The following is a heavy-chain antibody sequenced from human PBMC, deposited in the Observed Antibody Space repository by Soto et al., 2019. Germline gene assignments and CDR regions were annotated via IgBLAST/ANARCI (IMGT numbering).Heavy chain of an antibody. V-gene: IGHV1-18*01. CDR2: ISGLNGNT. J-gene: IGHJ6*02. D-gene: IGHD2-2*01. CDR3: ARAEAYTTSWYAMDV. CDR1: GYIFSTYG. Sequence: QAQLVQSGAEVKKPGASVKVSCKASGYIFSTYGVTWVLQAPGQGLEWMGWISGLNGNTDDGQKLQGRVSMTIDTSTSTAYMDLRSLRSDDTAVYYWARAEAYTTSWYAMDVWGQGTTVIVSS.